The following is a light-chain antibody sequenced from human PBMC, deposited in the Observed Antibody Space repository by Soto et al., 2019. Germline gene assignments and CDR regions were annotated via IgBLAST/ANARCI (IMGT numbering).Light chain of an antibody. CDR3: QKFTCAPFT. V-gene: IGKV3-15*01. CDR1: RGIGST. J-gene: IGKJ4*01. Sequence: EVVMTQSPATLSVSPGERATLSCRASRGIGSTLAWYQQKPGQTPRLLIYDTSTRATGVPARFIGSASRTEYTHTISSLQPADVAIYYCQKFTCAPFTFGGGTKVEI. CDR2: DTS.